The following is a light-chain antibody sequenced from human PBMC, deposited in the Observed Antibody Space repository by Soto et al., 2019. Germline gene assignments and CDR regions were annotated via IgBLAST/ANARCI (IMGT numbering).Light chain of an antibody. CDR1: QSISSW. J-gene: IGKJ1*01. CDR2: KAS. V-gene: IGKV1-5*03. Sequence: DIQMTQSPSTLSASVGDRVTITCRASQSISSWLAWYQQKPGKAPNLLIYKASSLESGVPSRLSGSGSGTEFTLTISSLHPDDFPTYYCQQYNSYWTFGQGTKVDIK. CDR3: QQYNSYWT.